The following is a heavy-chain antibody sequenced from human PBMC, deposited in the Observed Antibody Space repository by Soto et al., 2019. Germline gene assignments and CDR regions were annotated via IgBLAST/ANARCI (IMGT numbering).Heavy chain of an antibody. J-gene: IGHJ3*02. CDR1: GYTFTSYA. V-gene: IGHV1-3*01. Sequence: GASVKVSCKASGYTFTSYAMHWVRQAPGQRLEWMGWINAGNGNTKYSQKFQGRVTITRDTSASTAYMELSSLRSEDTAVYYCASVYYDRSGYSSHAFDIWGQGTMVTVSS. CDR2: INAGNGNT. D-gene: IGHD3-22*01. CDR3: ASVYYDRSGYSSHAFDI.